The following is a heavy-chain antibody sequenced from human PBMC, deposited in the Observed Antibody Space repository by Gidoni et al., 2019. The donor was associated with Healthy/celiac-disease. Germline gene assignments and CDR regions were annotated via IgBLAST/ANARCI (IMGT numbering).Heavy chain of an antibody. D-gene: IGHD1-26*01. CDR3: AKAKVVGARTVGEGHAFDI. V-gene: IGHV3-9*01. CDR2: ISWNSGSI. J-gene: IGHJ3*02. CDR1: GFTFDDHA. Sequence: EVQLVESGGGLVQPGRSLRLSCAASGFTFDDHAMHWVRQAPGKGLGWVSGISWNSGSIGYADSMRGRFTISRDNAKNSLYLQMNSLRAEDTALYYCAKAKVVGARTVGEGHAFDIWGQGTMVTVSS.